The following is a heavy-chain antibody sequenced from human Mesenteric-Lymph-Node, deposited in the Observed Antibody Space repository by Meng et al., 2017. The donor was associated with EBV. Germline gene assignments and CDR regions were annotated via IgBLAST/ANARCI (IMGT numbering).Heavy chain of an antibody. D-gene: IGHD6-6*01. V-gene: IGHV1-8*01. CDR1: GYTFINYD. Sequence: QVQLVQSGAEVKKPGASVKVSCKASGYTFINYDINWVRQAPGRGLEWMGWMNPNSGNTAYAQKFQGRVSMTRSTSITTAYMELTGLTSADTAVYYCARGGAARPFDYWGQGTLVTVSS. CDR3: ARGGAARPFDY. CDR2: MNPNSGNT. J-gene: IGHJ4*02.